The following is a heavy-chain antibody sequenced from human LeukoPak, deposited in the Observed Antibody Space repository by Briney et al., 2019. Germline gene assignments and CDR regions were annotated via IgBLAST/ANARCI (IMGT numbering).Heavy chain of an antibody. V-gene: IGHV3-9*01. J-gene: IGHJ4*02. CDR2: ISWNSGSI. Sequence: PGGSLRLSCAASGFTFDDYAMHWVRQAPGKGLEWVSGISWNSGSIGYADSVKGRFTISRDNAKNSLYLQMNSLRAEDTAVYYCARYYGGYFDYWGQGTLVTVSS. CDR1: GFTFDDYA. D-gene: IGHD4-23*01. CDR3: ARYYGGYFDY.